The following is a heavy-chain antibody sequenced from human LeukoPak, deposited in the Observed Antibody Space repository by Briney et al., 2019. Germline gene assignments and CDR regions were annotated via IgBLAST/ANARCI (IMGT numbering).Heavy chain of an antibody. CDR2: ISSSSSYI. J-gene: IGHJ6*03. D-gene: IGHD3-22*01. CDR3: NGNYYDSSGYSYYYYYMDV. CDR1: GFTFGDYP. Sequence: GGSLRLSCTGSGFTFGDYPMNRVRQAPGKGLEWVSSISSSSSYIYYADSVKGRFTISRDNAKNSLYLQMNSLRAEDTAVYYCNGNYYDSSGYSYYYYYMDVWGKGTTVTVSS. V-gene: IGHV3-21*01.